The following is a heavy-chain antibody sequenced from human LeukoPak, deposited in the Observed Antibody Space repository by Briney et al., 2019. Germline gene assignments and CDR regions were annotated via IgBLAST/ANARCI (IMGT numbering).Heavy chain of an antibody. J-gene: IGHJ4*02. CDR1: GLTLVDYY. V-gene: IGHV3-11*01. CDR2: ISSSGSNI. CDR3: ARRRDYFDY. Sequence: GGSLKFSVAASGLTLVDYYRSGIGQAPGKGLEWISYISSSGSNIYYADSVKGRFTMSRDNAKGSLYLQMNSLRAEDTAIYYCARRRDYFDYWGQGTLVTVSS.